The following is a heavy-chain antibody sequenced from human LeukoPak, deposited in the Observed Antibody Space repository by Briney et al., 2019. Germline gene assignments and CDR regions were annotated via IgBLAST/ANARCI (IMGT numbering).Heavy chain of an antibody. J-gene: IGHJ4*02. CDR2: IYYSGST. CDR3: ARQGSSANPFDY. Sequence: SETLSLTCTVSGGSISSSSYYWGWIRQPPGKGLEWIGSIYYSGSTYYNPSLKSRVTISVDTSKNQFSLKLSSVTAADTAVYYCARQGSSANPFDYWGLGTLVTVSS. D-gene: IGHD2-2*01. CDR1: GGSISSSSYY. V-gene: IGHV4-39*01.